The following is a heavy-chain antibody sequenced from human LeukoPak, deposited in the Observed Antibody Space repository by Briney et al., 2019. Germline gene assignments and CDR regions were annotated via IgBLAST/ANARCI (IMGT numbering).Heavy chain of an antibody. CDR2: IYYSGNT. CDR1: GDSINRSSYY. J-gene: IGHJ4*02. V-gene: IGHV4-39*07. Sequence: SETLSLTCTVSGDSINRSSYYWGWIRQPPGTGLEWIGSIYYSGNTYYNPSLKSRVTISVDTSKNQFSLKLNSVTAADTAVYYCVREGSWYTSGGGEPDWGQGTLVTVSS. CDR3: VREGSWYTSGGGEPD. D-gene: IGHD6-19*01.